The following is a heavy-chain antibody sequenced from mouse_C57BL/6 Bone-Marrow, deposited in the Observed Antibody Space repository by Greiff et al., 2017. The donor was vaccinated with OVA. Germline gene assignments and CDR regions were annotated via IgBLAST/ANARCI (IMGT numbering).Heavy chain of an antibody. CDR1: GYTFTSYG. Sequence: VKLQESGAELARPGASVKLSCKASGYTFTSYGISWVKQRPGQGLEWIGEIYPRSGNTYYNEKFKGKATLTADKSSSTAYMELRSLTSEDSAVYFCARRYYGYSYYYAMDYWGQGTSVTVSS. D-gene: IGHD2-2*01. J-gene: IGHJ4*01. CDR3: ARRYYGYSYYYAMDY. CDR2: IYPRSGNT. V-gene: IGHV1-81*01.